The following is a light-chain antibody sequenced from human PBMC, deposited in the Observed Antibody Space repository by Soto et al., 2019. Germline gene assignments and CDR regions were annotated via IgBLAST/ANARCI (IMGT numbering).Light chain of an antibody. J-gene: IGKJ1*01. CDR1: QSISTY. CDR3: QQSYSPPRT. CDR2: TTS. Sequence: DIQMTQSPASLSAYVGDRVTITCRASQSISTYLNWYMQKPGKAPNLLIYTTSILESGVPSRFGGSGSGADFTRTIASLQPEEFATDFCQQSYSPPRTYSQGTQVEIK. V-gene: IGKV1-39*01.